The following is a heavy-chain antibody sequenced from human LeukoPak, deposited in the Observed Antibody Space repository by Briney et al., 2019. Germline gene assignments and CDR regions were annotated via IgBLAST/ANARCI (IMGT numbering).Heavy chain of an antibody. Sequence: GESRRLSCSASGFIFRNFWMHWVRQAPGKGPVWVSRINNDGKLVTYADSVKGRFTISRDSAKDTVFLQMNSLRVEDTALYYCVRGLGDVWGKGTLVTVSS. D-gene: IGHD4-11*01. V-gene: IGHV3-74*01. J-gene: IGHJ6*04. CDR1: GFIFRNFW. CDR3: VRGLGDV. CDR2: INNDGKLV.